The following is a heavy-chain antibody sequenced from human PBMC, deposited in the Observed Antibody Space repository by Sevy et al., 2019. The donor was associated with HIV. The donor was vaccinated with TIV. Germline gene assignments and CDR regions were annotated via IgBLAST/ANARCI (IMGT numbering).Heavy chain of an antibody. Sequence: SETLSLTCTVSGGSVSSSTYYWSWIRQPPGKGLEWIGYIDYSGSTNYNPSLKSRVTISVDTSKNQCSLKLSSVTAADTAVYFCARAGSGRLYYYYYMDVWDKGTTVTVSS. CDR3: ARAGSGRLYYYYYMDV. V-gene: IGHV4-61*01. J-gene: IGHJ6*03. CDR2: IDYSGST. D-gene: IGHD2-8*02. CDR1: GGSVSSSTYY.